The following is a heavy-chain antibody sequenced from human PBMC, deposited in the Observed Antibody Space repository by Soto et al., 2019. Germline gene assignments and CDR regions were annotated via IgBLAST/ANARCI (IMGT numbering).Heavy chain of an antibody. V-gene: IGHV4-34*01. CDR3: ARESHDILTGPPWVWYFDL. CDR1: GGSFSGYY. Sequence: QVQLQQWGAGPLRPLETLSLTCGVSGGSFSGYYWAWIRQSPGQGLEWIGEINDRGSINYNPSLKSRVSISVDTSKTHYCLHLRSVTAADTAVYYCARESHDILTGPPWVWYFDLWGRGTLVTVSS. J-gene: IGHJ2*01. D-gene: IGHD3-9*01. CDR2: INDRGSI.